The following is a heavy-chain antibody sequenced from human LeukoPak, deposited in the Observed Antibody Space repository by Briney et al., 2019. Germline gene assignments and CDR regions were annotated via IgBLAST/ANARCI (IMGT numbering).Heavy chain of an antibody. CDR2: INHSGGT. CDR1: GGSFSGYY. J-gene: IGHJ4*02. V-gene: IGHV4-34*01. CDR3: AASIDSSGFLDY. D-gene: IGHD3-22*01. Sequence: SETLSLTCAVYGGSFSGYYWSWIRQPPGKGLEWIGEINHSGGTNYNPSLKSRVTISVDTSKNQFSLKLSSVTAADTAVYYCAASIDSSGFLDYWGQGTLVTVSS.